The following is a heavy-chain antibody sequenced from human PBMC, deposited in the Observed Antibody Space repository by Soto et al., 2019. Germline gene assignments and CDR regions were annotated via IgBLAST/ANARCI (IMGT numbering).Heavy chain of an antibody. J-gene: IGHJ6*02. CDR1: GFPFSSYA. D-gene: IGHD6-13*01. CDR3: ARDSSSWYVTYYYYGMDV. Sequence: GGSLRLSCAASGFPFSSYAMSWVRQAPGKGLEWVSAISGSGGSTSYAQKFQGRVTMTRDTSTSTVYMELSSLRSEDTAVYYCARDSSSWYVTYYYYGMDVWGQGTTVTVSS. V-gene: IGHV3-23*01. CDR2: ISGSGGST.